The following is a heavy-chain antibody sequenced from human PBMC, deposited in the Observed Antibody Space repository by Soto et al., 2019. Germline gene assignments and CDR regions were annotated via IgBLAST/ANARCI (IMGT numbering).Heavy chain of an antibody. D-gene: IGHD2-15*01. CDR2: VHHSGAT. V-gene: IGHV4-59*01. CDR1: GGSTSSYY. CDR3: AKWWSGRNAFDA. J-gene: IGHJ3*01. Sequence: SETLSLTCSVSGGSTSSYYWNWIRQPPGKGLEWIGYVHHSGATIYNPSVKSRVTMSVDTSKNQFSLNLSSVTPADTAVYCCAKWWSGRNAFDAWGQGIKVTVSS.